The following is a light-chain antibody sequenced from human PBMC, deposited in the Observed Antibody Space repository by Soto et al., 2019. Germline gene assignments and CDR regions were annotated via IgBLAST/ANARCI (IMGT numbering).Light chain of an antibody. Sequence: QSVLSQPPSVSGTLGQRVTISCSGSSSNIGSNYVYWYQQLPGTAPKLLIYINNQRPAGVPDRFSGSKSDTSASLAISGLRSEDEADYYCAAWDDSLSVVFGGGTKLTVL. V-gene: IGLV1-47*02. J-gene: IGLJ3*02. CDR1: SSNIGSNY. CDR2: INN. CDR3: AAWDDSLSVV.